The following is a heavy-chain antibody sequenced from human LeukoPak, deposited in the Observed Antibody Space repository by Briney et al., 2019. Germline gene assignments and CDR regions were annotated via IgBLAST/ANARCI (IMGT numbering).Heavy chain of an antibody. CDR3: AKDRSSSGYSTRGYYYYMDV. Sequence: GRSLRLSCAPSGFTFSSYAMSWVSHAPGKGLEWVSAISGSGGSTYYADSVKGRFTISRDNSKNTLYLQMNSLRAEDTAVYYCAKDRSSSGYSTRGYYYYMDVWGKGTTVTVSS. CDR1: GFTFSSYA. J-gene: IGHJ6*03. V-gene: IGHV3-23*01. CDR2: ISGSGGST. D-gene: IGHD3-22*01.